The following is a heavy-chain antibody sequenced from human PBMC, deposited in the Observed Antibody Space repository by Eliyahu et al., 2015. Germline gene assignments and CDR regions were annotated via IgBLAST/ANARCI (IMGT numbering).Heavy chain of an antibody. D-gene: IGHD4-17*01. CDR3: ARLTVTKDTNWFDP. Sequence: QVQLQESGPGLVKPSETLSLTCAVSGYSISSGYYWGWIRQPPGKGLEWIGGIYHSGSTYYNPSLKSRVTISVDTSKNQFSLKLSSVTAADTAVYYCARLTVTKDTNWFDPWGQGTLVTVSS. J-gene: IGHJ5*02. V-gene: IGHV4-38-2*01. CDR2: IYHSGST. CDR1: GYSISSGYY.